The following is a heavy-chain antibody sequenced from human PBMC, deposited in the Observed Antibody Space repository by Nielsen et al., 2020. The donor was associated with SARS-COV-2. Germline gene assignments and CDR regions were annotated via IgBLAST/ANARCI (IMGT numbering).Heavy chain of an antibody. CDR3: AREPIAAAGLFDY. CDR1: GSTFGDYG. J-gene: IGHJ4*02. D-gene: IGHD6-13*01. V-gene: IGHV3-20*04. CDR2: INKNGGST. Sequence: GGSLRLSCAASGSTFGDYGMSWVRKAPGKGLEWVSGINKNGGSTGYGDSVKGRFTISRDNAKNSLYLQMNSLRAEDTAVYYCAREPIAAAGLFDYWGQGTLVTVSS.